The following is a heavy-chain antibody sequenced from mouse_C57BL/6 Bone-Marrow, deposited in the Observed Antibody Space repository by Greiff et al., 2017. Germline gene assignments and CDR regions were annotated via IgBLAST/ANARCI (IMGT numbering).Heavy chain of an antibody. CDR2: IDPEDGVT. V-gene: IGHV14-2*01. Sequence: EVQLQQSGAELVKPGASVKLSCTASGFNFTDYYMHWVKQRTEQGLEWIGRIDPEDGVTKYAPKFQGKATITAATSSNTASLQLSSLTSEDTAVEYCARSYYGSCAWCAYWGKGTLVTVSA. CDR3: ARSYYGSCAWCAY. J-gene: IGHJ3*01. D-gene: IGHD1-1*02. CDR1: GFNFTDYY.